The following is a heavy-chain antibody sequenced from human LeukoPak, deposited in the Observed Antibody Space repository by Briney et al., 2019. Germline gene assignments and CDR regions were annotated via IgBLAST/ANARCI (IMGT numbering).Heavy chain of an antibody. D-gene: IGHD1-26*01. V-gene: IGHV3-30*04. CDR2: ISYDGSNK. CDR3: AKDRVGGSPHDSFDI. Sequence: GGSLTLLCAASGFTFSSYAMHWVRQATGKGLEWVAVISYDGSNKYYADSVKGSFTISRDNSKHTLYLQKSSLRADDTALYYCAKDRVGGSPHDSFDIGGQGTLVTVSS. CDR1: GFTFSSYA. J-gene: IGHJ3*02.